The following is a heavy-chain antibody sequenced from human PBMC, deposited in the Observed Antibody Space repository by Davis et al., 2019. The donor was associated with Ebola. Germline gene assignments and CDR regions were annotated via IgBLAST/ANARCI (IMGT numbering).Heavy chain of an antibody. Sequence: MPSETLSLTCTVSGGSFSGYYWSWIRQPPGKGLEWIEYIYYSGSTNYNPSLKSRVTISVDTSKNQFSLKLSSVTAADTAVYYCARCSGGSCEFGLDYWGQGTLVTVSS. D-gene: IGHD2-15*01. CDR3: ARCSGGSCEFGLDY. CDR1: GGSFSGYY. CDR2: IYYSGST. V-gene: IGHV4-59*01. J-gene: IGHJ4*02.